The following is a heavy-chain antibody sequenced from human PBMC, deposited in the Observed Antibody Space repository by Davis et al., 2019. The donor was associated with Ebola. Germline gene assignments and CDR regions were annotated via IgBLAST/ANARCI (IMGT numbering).Heavy chain of an antibody. V-gene: IGHV3-53*04. CDR2: IYGGDST. D-gene: IGHD6-19*01. J-gene: IGHJ6*03. CDR3: AREVMAVPGLYYYFYMDV. Sequence: GESLKISCAVSGFAVSSNYMSWVCQAPGRGLEWVSVIYGGDSTDYADSVKGRFTISRHNSKNKIYLQMNSLRPEDAAVYYCAREVMAVPGLYYYFYMDVWGKGTTVTVSS. CDR1: GFAVSSNY.